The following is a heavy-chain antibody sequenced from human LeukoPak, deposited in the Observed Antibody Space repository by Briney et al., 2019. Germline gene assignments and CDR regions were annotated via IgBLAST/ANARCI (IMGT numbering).Heavy chain of an antibody. CDR1: GFTFSSYA. CDR3: ARVTPGIAVARTSYNWFDP. Sequence: PGRSLRLSCAASGFTFSSYAMHWVRQAPGKGLEWVAVISYDGSNKYYADSVKGRFTISRDNSKNTLYLQMNSLRAEDTAVYYCARVTPGIAVARTSYNWFDPWGQGTLVTVSS. J-gene: IGHJ5*02. V-gene: IGHV3-30-3*01. D-gene: IGHD6-19*01. CDR2: ISYDGSNK.